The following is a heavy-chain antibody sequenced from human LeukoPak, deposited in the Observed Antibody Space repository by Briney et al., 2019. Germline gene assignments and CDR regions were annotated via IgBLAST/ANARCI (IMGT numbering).Heavy chain of an antibody. D-gene: IGHD2-21*02. CDR3: ARGRGIVVVTVEDPYMDI. J-gene: IGHJ6*03. CDR1: GGSFSGHY. CDR2: ITERGST. Sequence: PSETLSLTCAVSGGSFSGHYWSWIRQSPGKGLEWIGEITERGSTNYNPSLKSRVTISRDTSKNHSSLKVSSVTAADTAVYYCARGRGIVVVTVEDPYMDIWGNGTTVTVSS. V-gene: IGHV4-34*01.